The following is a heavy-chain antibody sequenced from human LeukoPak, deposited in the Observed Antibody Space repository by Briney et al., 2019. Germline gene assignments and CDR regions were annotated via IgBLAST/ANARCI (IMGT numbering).Heavy chain of an antibody. J-gene: IGHJ5*02. Sequence: PSETLSLTCTVSGGSISSYYWGWVRQPPGKGLEWIGYIYYSGSTNYNPSLKSRATISVDTSKNQFSLKLSSVTAANTAVYYCAREGPRYCGGDCYSGWFDPWGQGTLVTVSS. D-gene: IGHD2-21*02. CDR1: GGSISSYY. CDR3: AREGPRYCGGDCYSGWFDP. CDR2: IYYSGST. V-gene: IGHV4-59*01.